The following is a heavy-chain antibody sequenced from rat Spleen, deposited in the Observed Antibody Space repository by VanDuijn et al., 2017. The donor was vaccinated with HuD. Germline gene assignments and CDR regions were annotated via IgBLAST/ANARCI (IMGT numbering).Heavy chain of an antibody. CDR3: ATGPRILRIDWFDY. Sequence: EVQLVESGGGLVQPGRSLKLSCAASGFTFSDYNMAWVRQAPKKGLEWVATIIYDGTRTFYRDSVKGRFTISRDNAKSTLYLQMDSLTSADTATYYCATGPRILRIDWFDYWGQGTQVTVSS. CDR2: IIYDGTRT. V-gene: IGHV5S10*01. CDR1: GFTFSDYN. J-gene: IGHJ3*01. D-gene: IGHD1-6*01.